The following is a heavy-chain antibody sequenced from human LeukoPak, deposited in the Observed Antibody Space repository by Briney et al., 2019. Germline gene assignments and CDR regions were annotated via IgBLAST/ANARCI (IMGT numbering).Heavy chain of an antibody. CDR3: ARDSSGWYRGYDDYYYYYMDV. Sequence: GGSLRLSCAASGFTYSSYWMHWVRQAPGKGLVWVSHINTYGSTTTYADSVKGRFTISRDNAKNTVYLQMNSLRAEDTAVYYCARDSSGWYRGYDDYYYYYMDVWGKGTTVTVSS. CDR2: INTYGSTT. D-gene: IGHD6-19*01. V-gene: IGHV3-74*01. J-gene: IGHJ6*03. CDR1: GFTYSSYW.